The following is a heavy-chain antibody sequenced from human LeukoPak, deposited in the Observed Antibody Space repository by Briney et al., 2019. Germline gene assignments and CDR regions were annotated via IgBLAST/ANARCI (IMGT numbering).Heavy chain of an antibody. D-gene: IGHD6-6*01. CDR2: ISAYNGNT. CDR3: ARGHAGAARSPFDY. Sequence: VASVKVSCKASGYTFTSYGISWVRQAPGQGLEWMRWISAYNGNTNYAQKLQGRVTMTTDTSTSTAYMELRSLRSDDTAVYYCARGHAGAARSPFDYWGQGTLVTVSS. V-gene: IGHV1-18*01. J-gene: IGHJ4*02. CDR1: GYTFTSYG.